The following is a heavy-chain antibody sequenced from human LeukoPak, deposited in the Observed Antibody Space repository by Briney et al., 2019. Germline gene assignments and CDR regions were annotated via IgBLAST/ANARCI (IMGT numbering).Heavy chain of an antibody. V-gene: IGHV1-18*01. CDR1: GYTFTSYG. D-gene: IGHD6-13*01. J-gene: IGHJ5*02. CDR3: ARGSAGTPSVWFDP. Sequence: GASVKVSCKASGYTFTSYGISWVRQAPGQGLEWMGWIGAYNGNTNYAQKLQGRVTMTTDTSTSTAYMELRSLRSDDTAVYYCARGSAGTPSVWFDPWGQGTLVTVSS. CDR2: IGAYNGNT.